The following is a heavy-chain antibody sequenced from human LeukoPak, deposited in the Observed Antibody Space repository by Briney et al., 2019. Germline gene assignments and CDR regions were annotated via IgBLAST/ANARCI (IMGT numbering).Heavy chain of an antibody. CDR1: GGPISDYY. Sequence: PPETLSLTCTVSGGPISDYYWSWIRQPPGKGLEWTAYIHNNGNTNSNPPLKSRVTISIDTSKNQFSLKLTSVTAADTAVYYCARHTVSRAGGDFDYWGQGTLVTVSS. D-gene: IGHD2-8*01. CDR3: ARHTVSRAGGDFDY. V-gene: IGHV4-59*08. CDR2: IHNNGNT. J-gene: IGHJ4*02.